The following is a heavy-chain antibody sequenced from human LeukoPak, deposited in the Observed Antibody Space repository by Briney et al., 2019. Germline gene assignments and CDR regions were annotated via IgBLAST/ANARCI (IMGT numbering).Heavy chain of an antibody. CDR3: AREGGGYNNRGFDY. CDR2: IKQDGSEK. J-gene: IGHJ4*02. Sequence: PGGSLRLSCAASGFTFSSYWMSWVRQAPGKGLEWVANIKQDGSEKYYVDSVKGRFTISRDNAKNSLYLQMNSLRAEDTAVYYCAREGGGYNNRGFDYWGQGTLVTVSS. V-gene: IGHV3-7*01. D-gene: IGHD5-24*01. CDR1: GFTFSSYW.